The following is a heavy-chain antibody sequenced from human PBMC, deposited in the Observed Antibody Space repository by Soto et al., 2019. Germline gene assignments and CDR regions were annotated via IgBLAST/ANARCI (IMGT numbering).Heavy chain of an antibody. V-gene: IGHV4-34*01. CDR2: INHSGST. J-gene: IGHJ4*02. Sequence: PSETLSLTCAVYGGSFSGYYWTWIRQPPGTGLEWIGEINHSGSTNYNPSLKSRVTISVDTSKNQFSLKLTSVTAADTAVYYCASDNITGLLDYWGQGTFVTVSS. CDR3: ASDNITGLLDY. D-gene: IGHD2-8*02. CDR1: GGSFSGYY.